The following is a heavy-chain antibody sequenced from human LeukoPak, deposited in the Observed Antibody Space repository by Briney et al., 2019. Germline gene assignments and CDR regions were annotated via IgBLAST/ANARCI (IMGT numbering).Heavy chain of an antibody. CDR1: GGSISSYY. Sequence: PSETLSLTCTVSGGSISSYYWSWIRQPPGEGLEWIGYIYYSGSTNYNPSLKSRVTISVDTSKNQFSLKLSSVTAADTAVYYCARSSSWYGGYFDYWGQGTLVTVSS. J-gene: IGHJ4*02. V-gene: IGHV4-59*08. CDR3: ARSSSWYGGYFDY. CDR2: IYYSGST. D-gene: IGHD6-13*01.